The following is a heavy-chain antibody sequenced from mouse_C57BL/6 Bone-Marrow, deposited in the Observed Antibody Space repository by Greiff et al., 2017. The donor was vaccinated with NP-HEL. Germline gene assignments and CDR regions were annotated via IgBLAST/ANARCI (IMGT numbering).Heavy chain of an antibody. CDR2: INPGSGGT. V-gene: IGHV1-54*01. CDR3: ARTTAQADYYYAMDY. D-gene: IGHD3-2*02. Sequence: VQLQQSGAELVRPGTSVKVSCKASGYAFTNYLIEWVKQRPGQGLEWIGVINPGSGGTNYNEKFKGKATLTADKSSSTAYMQLSSLTSEDSAVYFCARTTAQADYYYAMDYWGQGTSVTVSS. J-gene: IGHJ4*01. CDR1: GYAFTNYL.